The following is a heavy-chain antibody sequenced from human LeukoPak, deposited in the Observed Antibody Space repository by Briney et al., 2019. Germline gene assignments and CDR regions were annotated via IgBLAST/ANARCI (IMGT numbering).Heavy chain of an antibody. Sequence: PSETLSLTCAVSGGSISSGGYSWSWVRQPPGKGLGWIGYIYYSGSTYYNPSLKSRVTISVDTSKNQCSLKLSSVTAADTAVYYCASGSWNYETFQSRYYYCYYMDVWGKGTTVTVSS. V-gene: IGHV4-30-4*07. CDR3: ASGSWNYETFQSRYYYCYYMDV. CDR2: IYYSGST. CDR1: GGSISSGGYS. J-gene: IGHJ6*03. D-gene: IGHD1-7*01.